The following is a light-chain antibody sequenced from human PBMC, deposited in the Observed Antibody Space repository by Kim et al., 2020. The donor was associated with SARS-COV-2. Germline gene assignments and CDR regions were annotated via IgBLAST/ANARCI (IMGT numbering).Light chain of an antibody. V-gene: IGKV3-20*01. Sequence: SPGERATLFGRASQSLSGTYLAWYQQKPGQAPRLLIYGASNRAAGIPDRFSGGGSGTDFTLTISRLEPEDFAVFYCQQYDDSPLTFGGGTKVDIK. CDR3: QQYDDSPLT. CDR2: GAS. CDR1: QSLSGTY. J-gene: IGKJ4*01.